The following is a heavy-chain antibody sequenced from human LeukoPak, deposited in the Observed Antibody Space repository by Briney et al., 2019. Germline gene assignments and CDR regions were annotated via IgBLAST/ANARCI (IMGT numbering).Heavy chain of an antibody. CDR3: ARDHVVVTAFDAFDI. Sequence: GGSLRLSCAASGFTFSSYSMNWVRQAPGKGLEWVSSISSSSSYIYHADSVKGRFTISRDNAKNSLYLQMNSLRAEDTAVYYCARDHVVVTAFDAFDIWGQGTMVTVSS. D-gene: IGHD2-21*02. J-gene: IGHJ3*02. V-gene: IGHV3-21*01. CDR1: GFTFSSYS. CDR2: ISSSSSYI.